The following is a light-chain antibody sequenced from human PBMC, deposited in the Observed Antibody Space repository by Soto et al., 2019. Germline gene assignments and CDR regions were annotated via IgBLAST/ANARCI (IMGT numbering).Light chain of an antibody. J-gene: IGLJ2*01. Sequence: QSALTQPASVSGSPGQSITISCTGTSSDVGGYDYVSWYQQHPGKVPKLMIFEVFRRPSGISNRFSGSKSGNTASLTISGLQAEDEAGYYCCSYTTTSTFVFGGGTQLTVL. CDR2: EVF. V-gene: IGLV2-14*01. CDR1: SSDVGGYDY. CDR3: CSYTTTSTFV.